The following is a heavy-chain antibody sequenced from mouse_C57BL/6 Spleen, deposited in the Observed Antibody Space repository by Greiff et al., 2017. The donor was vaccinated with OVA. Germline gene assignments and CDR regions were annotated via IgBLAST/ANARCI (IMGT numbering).Heavy chain of an antibody. CDR2: ISSGGSYT. J-gene: IGHJ4*01. CDR1: GFTFSSYG. V-gene: IGHV5-6*01. CDR3: ARQGDAMDY. Sequence: EVKLVESGGDLVKPGGSLKLSCAASGFTFSSYGMSWVRQTPDKRLEWVATISSGGSYTYYPDSVKGRFTISRDNAKNTLYLQMSSLKSEDTAMYYCARQGDAMDYWGQGTSGTVSS.